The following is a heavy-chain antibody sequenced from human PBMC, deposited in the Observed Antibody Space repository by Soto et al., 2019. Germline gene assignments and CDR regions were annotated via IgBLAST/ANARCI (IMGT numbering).Heavy chain of an antibody. J-gene: IGHJ4*02. CDR2: IDGEGGEK. Sequence: GGSLRLSCETSEFTFSSYWMTWVRRTPGKGLEWVANIDGEGGEKNYADSVKGRFTISRDNAKKTLYMQMNRLRAEDTAVYYCARGLYNGSPHLFYWGQGTLVTVSS. D-gene: IGHD1-26*01. CDR1: EFTFSSYW. V-gene: IGHV3-7*05. CDR3: ARGLYNGSPHLFY.